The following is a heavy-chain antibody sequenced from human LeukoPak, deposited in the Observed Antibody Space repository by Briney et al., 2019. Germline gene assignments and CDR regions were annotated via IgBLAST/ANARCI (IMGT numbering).Heavy chain of an antibody. V-gene: IGHV3-33*01. CDR1: GFGFSSYD. CDR3: ATVRGCGGDCYYLDY. Sequence: GGSLRLSCAASGFGFSSYDMHWVRQAPGKGLEWVAIIWLDGSATYYGDSVKGRFTISRDNSNNTLYLQMNSLRVEDTAVYYCATVRGCGGDCYYLDYWGQGTLVTVSS. J-gene: IGHJ4*02. D-gene: IGHD2-21*02. CDR2: IWLDGSAT.